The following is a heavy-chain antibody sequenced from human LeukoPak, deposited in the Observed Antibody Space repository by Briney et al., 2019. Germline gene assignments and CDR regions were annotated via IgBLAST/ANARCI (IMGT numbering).Heavy chain of an antibody. J-gene: IGHJ3*02. Sequence: PSETLSLTCAVYGGSFSGYYWSWIPQPPGKGLEWIVEINHSGSTNYNPSLKSRVTISVDTSKNQFSLKLSSVTAADTAVYYCARPSITMVRGVRSRAFDIWGQGTMVTVSS. CDR1: GGSFSGYY. V-gene: IGHV4-34*01. D-gene: IGHD3-10*01. CDR2: INHSGST. CDR3: ARPSITMVRGVRSRAFDI.